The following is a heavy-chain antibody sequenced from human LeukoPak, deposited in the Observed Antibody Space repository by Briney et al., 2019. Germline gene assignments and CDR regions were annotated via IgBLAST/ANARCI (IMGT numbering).Heavy chain of an antibody. Sequence: SETLSLTCTVSGGSISSYYWSWIRHSPGKGLEWIGYIHYSGSTKYNPSLKSRVTISVDTSKNQFSLKLSSVTAADTAVYYCARPYSSGWYGAFDIWGQGTMVTVSS. J-gene: IGHJ3*02. CDR1: GGSISSYY. CDR2: IHYSGST. CDR3: ARPYSSGWYGAFDI. V-gene: IGHV4-59*08. D-gene: IGHD6-19*01.